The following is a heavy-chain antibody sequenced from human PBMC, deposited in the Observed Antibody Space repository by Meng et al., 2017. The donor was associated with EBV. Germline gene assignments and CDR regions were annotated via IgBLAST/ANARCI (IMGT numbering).Heavy chain of an antibody. CDR1: GGTFRTDA. CDR2: RIPMSYAT. CDR3: SSESGRGFTPDY. J-gene: IGHJ4*02. V-gene: IGHV1-69*01. Sequence: VALVQCGAAVKKPGSSAKVSCQTSGGTFRTDAVSWVRQAPGQGLEWMGGRIPMSYATYYAQKFQDRVTITADESTSTHYMDLSGLRSEDTAVYYCSSESGRGFTPDYWGQGTLVTVSS. D-gene: IGHD3-10*01.